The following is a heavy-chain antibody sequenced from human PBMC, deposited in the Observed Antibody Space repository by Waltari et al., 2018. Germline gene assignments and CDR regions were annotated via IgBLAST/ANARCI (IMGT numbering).Heavy chain of an antibody. Sequence: EVQLVESGGGLVQPGGSLRLSCAASGFTFSSYEMTWVRQAPGKGLEWVSYISSSGSTIYYADSVKGRFTISRDNAKNSLYLQMNSLRAEDTAVYYCARIQTAMVSDYWGQGTLVTVSS. J-gene: IGHJ4*02. CDR1: GFTFSSYE. V-gene: IGHV3-48*03. D-gene: IGHD5-18*01. CDR3: ARIQTAMVSDY. CDR2: ISSSGSTI.